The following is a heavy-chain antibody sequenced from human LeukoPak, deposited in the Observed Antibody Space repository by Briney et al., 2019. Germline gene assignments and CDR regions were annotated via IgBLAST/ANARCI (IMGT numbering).Heavy chain of an antibody. D-gene: IGHD3-9*01. CDR2: ITNGGGTI. V-gene: IGHV3-11*01. CDR3: ARSIGLTGGGVDV. J-gene: IGHJ6*02. Sequence: GGSLRLSCAASGFTFSDYNMNWVRQAPGKGLEWVSYITNGGGTIHHADSVKGRFTISRDNAKKTLYLQMNSLRAEDTAVYYCARSIGLTGGGVDVWGQGTTVTVSS. CDR1: GFTFSDYN.